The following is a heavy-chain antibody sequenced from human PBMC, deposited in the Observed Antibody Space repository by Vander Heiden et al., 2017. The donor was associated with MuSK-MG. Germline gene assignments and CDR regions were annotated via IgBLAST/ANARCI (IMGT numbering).Heavy chain of an antibody. Sequence: QVQLQESGPGLVKPSETLSLTCSVSGYSISSGCYWGWLRKSPGKGLEGIGSMHHVGDTKYNPSLKSRVTVSVDTSKNQFSLRLNSVTAADTAVYYCVRDNKVAASSDSSDWAFDYWGQGTLGTVSS. CDR1: GYSISSGCY. V-gene: IGHV4-38-2*02. CDR3: VRDNKVAASSDSSDWAFDY. D-gene: IGHD6-19*01. CDR2: MHHVGDT. J-gene: IGHJ4*02.